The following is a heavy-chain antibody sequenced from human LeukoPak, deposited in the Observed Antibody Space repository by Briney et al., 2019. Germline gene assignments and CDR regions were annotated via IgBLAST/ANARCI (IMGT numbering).Heavy chain of an antibody. V-gene: IGHV1-69*06. CDR1: GGTFISYA. CDR2: IIPIFGTA. CDR3: ARSYSYDSSGYYPYYYYYYMDV. J-gene: IGHJ6*03. D-gene: IGHD3-22*01. Sequence: GASVKVSCKASGGTFISYAISWVRQAPGQGLEWMGGIIPIFGTANYAQKFQGRVTITADKSTSTAYMELSSLRSEDTAVYYCARSYSYDSSGYYPYYYYYYMDVWGKGTTVTVSS.